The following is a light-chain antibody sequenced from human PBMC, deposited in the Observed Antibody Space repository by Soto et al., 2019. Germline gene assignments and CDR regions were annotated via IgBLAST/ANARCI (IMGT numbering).Light chain of an antibody. V-gene: IGLV2-14*03. CDR2: GVS. CDR3: SSFTSILGL. CDR1: VSEVAGYTY. Sequence: QSVLTQPASVSGSPGQSITISCTGAVSEVAGYTYVSWYQQHPGKGPKVIIYGVSNRPSGVSNRFSGSKSGTTASLTISGLQAEDEADYYCSSFTSILGLFGGGTKVTVL. J-gene: IGLJ2*01.